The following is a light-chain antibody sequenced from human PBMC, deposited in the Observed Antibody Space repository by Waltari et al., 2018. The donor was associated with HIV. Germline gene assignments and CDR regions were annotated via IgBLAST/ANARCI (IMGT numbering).Light chain of an antibody. Sequence: AVPMTQSPYSVSGSLGGRVTLSCRASQGIRNDLSWFQMKPGGAPKLLIYASTILQTGVPPRFSGSASGTDFTLTISNLQSEDFATYFCLQDFEYPWTFGQGTTVE. J-gene: IGKJ1*01. CDR1: QGIRND. CDR3: LQDFEYPWT. CDR2: AST. V-gene: IGKV1-6*02.